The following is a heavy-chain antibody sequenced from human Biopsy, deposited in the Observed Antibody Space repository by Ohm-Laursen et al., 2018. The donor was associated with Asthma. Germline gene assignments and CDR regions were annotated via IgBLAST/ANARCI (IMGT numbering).Heavy chain of an antibody. V-gene: IGHV1-69*01. CDR2: IMTAFGTT. J-gene: IGHJ6*02. Sequence: SSVKVSCKAPGGTFSNFAISWVRQAPGQGLEWLGGIMTAFGTTNYAQKFQGRVTVTADESTSTAYMEVTSLRSEDTAIYYCARCQVGYSSGWSLLLKKNYYSGMDVWGQGTAVTVSS. D-gene: IGHD6-19*01. CDR1: GGTFSNFA. CDR3: ARCQVGYSSGWSLLLKKNYYSGMDV.